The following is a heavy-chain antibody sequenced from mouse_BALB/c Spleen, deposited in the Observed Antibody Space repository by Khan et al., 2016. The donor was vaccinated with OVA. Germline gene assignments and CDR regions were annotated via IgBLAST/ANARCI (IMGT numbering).Heavy chain of an antibody. CDR1: GYSITSDYA. J-gene: IGHJ4*01. Sequence: EVQLQESGPGLVKPSQSLSLTCTVTGYSITSDYAWNWIRQFPGNKLEWMGYICNSGNTNYNPSLKSRISITRDTSKNQFFLQLNSVTTEDTATYYCASELGRYYAMDYWGQGTSVTVSS. D-gene: IGHD4-1*01. V-gene: IGHV3-2*02. CDR3: ASELGRYYAMDY. CDR2: ICNSGNT.